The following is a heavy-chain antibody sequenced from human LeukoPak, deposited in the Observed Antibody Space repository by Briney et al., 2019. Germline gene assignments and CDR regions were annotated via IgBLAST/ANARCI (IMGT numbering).Heavy chain of an antibody. D-gene: IGHD5-18*01. J-gene: IGHJ4*02. V-gene: IGHV3-21*01. CDR3: ARDRAGYSYGPGNY. CDR2: ISSSSSYI. Sequence: PGGSLRLSCAASGFTFSSYSMNWVRQAPGKGLEWVSSISSSSSYIHYADSVKGRFTISRDNAKNSLYLQMNSLRAEDTAVYYCARDRAGYSYGPGNYWGQGTLVTVSS. CDR1: GFTFSSYS.